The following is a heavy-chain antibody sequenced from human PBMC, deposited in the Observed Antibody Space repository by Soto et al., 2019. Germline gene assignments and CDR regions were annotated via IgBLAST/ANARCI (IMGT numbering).Heavy chain of an antibody. Sequence: QVLLQESGPGLVKASQTLSLDCTVSGDPIGSGDFYWTWIRQTPERGLEWIGNIHHSGTTSYNPSLRSRLSISMDTSRNLFSLSLTSVTVADTAVYFCARDLIVFDTTGFHFWGRGILVSV. CDR2: IHHSGTT. CDR1: GDPIGSGDFY. D-gene: IGHD3-9*01. V-gene: IGHV4-30-4*01. J-gene: IGHJ4*01. CDR3: ARDLIVFDTTGFHF.